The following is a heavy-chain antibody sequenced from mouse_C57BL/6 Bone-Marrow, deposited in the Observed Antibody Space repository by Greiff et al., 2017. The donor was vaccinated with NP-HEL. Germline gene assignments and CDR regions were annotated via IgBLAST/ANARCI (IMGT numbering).Heavy chain of an antibody. J-gene: IGHJ4*01. CDR3: STKYYSSTRYAMDY. D-gene: IGHD1-1*01. Sequence: EVKLEESGGGLVQPGGSLKLSCAASGFTFSDYYMYWVRQTPEKRLEWVAYISNGGGSTYYPDTVKGRFTISRDNAKNTLYLQMRRLKSEDTATYYCSTKYYSSTRYAMDYWGQGTSVTVSS. CDR2: ISNGGGST. V-gene: IGHV5-12*01. CDR1: GFTFSDYY.